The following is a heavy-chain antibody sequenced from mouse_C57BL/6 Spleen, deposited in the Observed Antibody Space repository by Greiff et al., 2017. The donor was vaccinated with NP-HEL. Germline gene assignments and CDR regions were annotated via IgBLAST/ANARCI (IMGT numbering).Heavy chain of an antibody. Sequence: VQLQQSGTVLARPGASVKMSCTTSGYTFTSYWMHWVKQRPGQGLEWIGAIYPGNSDTSYNQKFKGKAKLTAVTSASTAYMELSSLTNEDSAVYYCTRITTVSYWYFDVWGTGTTVTVSS. J-gene: IGHJ1*03. D-gene: IGHD1-1*01. CDR1: GYTFTSYW. CDR2: IYPGNSDT. V-gene: IGHV1-5*01. CDR3: TRITTVSYWYFDV.